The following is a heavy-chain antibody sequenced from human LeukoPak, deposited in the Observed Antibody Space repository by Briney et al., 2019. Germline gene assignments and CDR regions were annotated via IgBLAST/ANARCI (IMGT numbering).Heavy chain of an antibody. CDR2: ISYDGSNK. CDR3: ARGGYDILIGYYDY. CDR1: GFTFSSYA. V-gene: IGHV3-30-3*01. Sequence: PGGSLRLSCAASGFTFSSYAMHWVRQAPGKGLEWVAVISYDGSNKYYADSVKGRYTISRDNSKNTLYLQMNSLRAEDTAVYYCARGGYDILIGYYDYWGQGTLVTVSS. J-gene: IGHJ4*02. D-gene: IGHD3-9*01.